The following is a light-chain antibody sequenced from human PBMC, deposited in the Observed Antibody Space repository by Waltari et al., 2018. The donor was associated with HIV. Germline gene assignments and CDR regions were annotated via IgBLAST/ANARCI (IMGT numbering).Light chain of an antibody. CDR2: NDD. CDR1: ASNIGHNR. Sequence: QSVLTQPPSVSGTPGQTIIISCSGSASNIGHNRVNWYQQVPGAAPNLLIYNDDQRPSGVPDRFSGSKFGTSASLVISGLQSDDEADYYCAAWDDRLNNSVVSGGSVVFGGGTRLTV. CDR3: AAWDDRLNNSVVSGGSVV. J-gene: IGLJ2*01. V-gene: IGLV1-44*01.